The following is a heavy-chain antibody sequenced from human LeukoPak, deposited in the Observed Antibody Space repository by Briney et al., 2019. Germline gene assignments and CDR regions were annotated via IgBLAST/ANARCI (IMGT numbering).Heavy chain of an antibody. D-gene: IGHD2-2*01. CDR3: ARGGRYCSSTSCSKFDY. CDR1: GFTFSSYS. Sequence: GGSLRLSCAASGFTFSSYSMNWVRQAPGKGLEWVSYISSSSSTIYYADSVKGRFTISRDNAKNSLYLQMNSLRAEDTAVYYCARGGRYCSSTSCSKFDYWGQGTLVTVSS. J-gene: IGHJ4*02. CDR2: ISSSSSTI. V-gene: IGHV3-48*04.